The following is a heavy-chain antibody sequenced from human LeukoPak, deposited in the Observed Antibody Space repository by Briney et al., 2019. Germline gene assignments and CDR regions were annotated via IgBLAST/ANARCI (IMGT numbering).Heavy chain of an antibody. CDR2: ISSSASTI. Sequence: GGSLRLSCAASGFTFSRYSIHWVRQAPGKGLEWVSYISSSASTIYYADSVKGRFTISRDNAKNSLYLQMNSLRAEDTAVYYCARDQYSSSWSRRRYYYGMDVWGQGTTVTVSS. V-gene: IGHV3-48*04. CDR1: GFTFSRYS. CDR3: ARDQYSSSWSRRRYYYGMDV. J-gene: IGHJ6*02. D-gene: IGHD6-13*01.